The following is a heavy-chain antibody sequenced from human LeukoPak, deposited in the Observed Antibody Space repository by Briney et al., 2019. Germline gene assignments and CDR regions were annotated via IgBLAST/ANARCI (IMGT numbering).Heavy chain of an antibody. D-gene: IGHD2-2*01. J-gene: IGHJ4*02. V-gene: IGHV3-7*03. Sequence: PGGSLRLSCAASGFTFSSYWMSGVRQAPGKGLEWVANIKQDGSEKYYVDSVKGRFTISRDNDKNSLYLQMNSLRAEDTAVYYCAKDYCSSTSCPNYWGQGTLVTVSS. CDR1: GFTFSSYW. CDR2: IKQDGSEK. CDR3: AKDYCSSTSCPNY.